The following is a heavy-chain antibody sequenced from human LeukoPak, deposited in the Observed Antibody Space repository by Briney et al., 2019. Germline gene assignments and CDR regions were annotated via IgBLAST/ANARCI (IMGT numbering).Heavy chain of an antibody. V-gene: IGHV3-7*01. Sequence: GGSLRLSCAASGFSVRTTYMSWVRQAPGKGLEWVADIKQDGSEKYYVDSVKGRFTISRQNAKNSLFLQMNSLRAEDTAVYYCARHRSGGSQDDAFDIWGQGTLVTVSS. D-gene: IGHD2-15*01. J-gene: IGHJ3*02. CDR2: IKQDGSEK. CDR1: GFSVRTTY. CDR3: ARHRSGGSQDDAFDI.